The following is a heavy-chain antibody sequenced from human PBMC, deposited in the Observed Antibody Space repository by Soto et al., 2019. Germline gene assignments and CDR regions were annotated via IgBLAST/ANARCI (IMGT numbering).Heavy chain of an antibody. V-gene: IGHV4-30-2*01. Sequence: SETLSLTCSVSGGSISGGDYSWSWIRQTPSKGLELIGYIWSAERIFSSPSLKSRVIISADRSKNQISLRLTSVSPADTAVYYCARASGDYGNYFFDSWGQGSLGTVSS. J-gene: IGHJ4*02. CDR3: ARASGDYGNYFFDS. D-gene: IGHD4-17*01. CDR2: IWSAERI. CDR1: GGSISGGDYS.